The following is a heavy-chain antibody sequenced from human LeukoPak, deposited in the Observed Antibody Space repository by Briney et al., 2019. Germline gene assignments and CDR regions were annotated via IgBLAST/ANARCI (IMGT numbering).Heavy chain of an antibody. V-gene: IGHV1-8*01. Sequence: GASVTVSCKASGYTFTSYDINWVRQAPGQGLEWMGWMNPNSGNKVYAQKFQGRLTMNRNTSISTAYMELSSVRSEDTAVYYCERVICSSTSCFDLFDYWGQGTLVTVSS. CDR1: GYTFTSYD. D-gene: IGHD2-2*01. J-gene: IGHJ4*02. CDR2: MNPNSGNK. CDR3: ERVICSSTSCFDLFDY.